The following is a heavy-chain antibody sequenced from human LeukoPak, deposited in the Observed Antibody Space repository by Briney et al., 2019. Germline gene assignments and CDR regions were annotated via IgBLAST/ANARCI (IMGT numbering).Heavy chain of an antibody. CDR2: FYSGDTT. CDR1: GFTVSSTY. CDR3: ARTAYCSGGSCYRGGGAFDI. J-gene: IGHJ3*02. V-gene: IGHV3-66*01. D-gene: IGHD2-15*01. Sequence: GGSLRLSCAASGFTVSSTYMSWVRQAPGKGLEWVSVFYSGDTTYYANSVKGRFTISRDNSKNMLYLQMNSLRAEDTAVYYCARTAYCSGGSCYRGGGAFDIWGQGTMVTVSS.